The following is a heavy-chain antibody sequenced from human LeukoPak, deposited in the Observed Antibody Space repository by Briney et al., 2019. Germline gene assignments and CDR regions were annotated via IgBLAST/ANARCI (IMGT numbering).Heavy chain of an antibody. CDR2: IYHSGNT. CDR3: ARPQGATGVIAFDI. J-gene: IGHJ3*02. D-gene: IGHD2-8*01. CDR1: GYSISGGYY. Sequence: PSETLSLTCAVSGYSISGGYYWGWIRQPPGKGLEWIGTIYHSGNTFYNPSLKSRVTISADTSKNQFSLTLSSVTAADTAVYYCARPQGATGVIAFDIWGQGTMVTVSS. V-gene: IGHV4-38-2*01.